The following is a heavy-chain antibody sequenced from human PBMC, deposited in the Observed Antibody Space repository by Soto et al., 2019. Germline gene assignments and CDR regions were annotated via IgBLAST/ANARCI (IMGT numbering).Heavy chain of an antibody. CDR1: GGSFGNSA. D-gene: IGHD3-3*01. CDR2: FIPVYRTL. CDR3: ATGVIWIGYFTVDS. J-gene: IGHJ4*02. Sequence: SVKVSCKASGGSFGNSAINWVRQTPGQGLEWLGGFIPVYRTLNYAQKFQGRVTITADESTGTAYMTLSSLASDDTAVYYCATGVIWIGYFTVDSWGQGTRVTSPQ. V-gene: IGHV1-69*13.